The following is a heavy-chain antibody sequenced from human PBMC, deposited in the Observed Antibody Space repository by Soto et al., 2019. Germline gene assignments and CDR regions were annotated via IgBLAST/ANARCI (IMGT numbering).Heavy chain of an antibody. Sequence: QVQLRESGPGLVKPSQTLSLTCTVSGGSISTSGYYWSWIRQHPGKGLDWNGYIYYSGSTYYNPSLKSRVTISVETSKNQFSLKLSSVTAADTSVYYCARVGEIIGDYWGQGVLVTVSS. V-gene: IGHV4-31*03. CDR1: GGSISTSGYY. CDR2: IYYSGST. CDR3: ARVGEIIGDY. D-gene: IGHD3-10*01. J-gene: IGHJ4*02.